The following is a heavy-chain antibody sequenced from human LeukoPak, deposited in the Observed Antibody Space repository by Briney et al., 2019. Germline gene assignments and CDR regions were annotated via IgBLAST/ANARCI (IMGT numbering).Heavy chain of an antibody. V-gene: IGHV4-61*01. J-gene: IGHJ4*02. CDR2: IYYSGST. D-gene: IGHD3-3*01. CDR3: ARRGSGTPYFDY. Sequence: SETLSLTCTVSGGSVSSGSYYWSWIRQPPGKGLEWIGYIYYSGSTNYNPSLKSRVTISVDTSKNQFSLKLSSVTAADTAVYYCARRGSGTPYFDYWGQGTLGTVSS. CDR1: GGSVSSGSYY.